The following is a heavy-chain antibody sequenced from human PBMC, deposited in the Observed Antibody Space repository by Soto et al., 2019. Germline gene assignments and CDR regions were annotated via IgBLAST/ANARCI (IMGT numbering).Heavy chain of an antibody. V-gene: IGHV3-30*18. Sequence: PGGSLRLSCAASGFTFSSHGMHWLRQAPGKGLEWVTVISYDGSNEYYADSVKGRFTIFRDNSKNILYLQMNSLRTEDTAVYYCAKERMEQYQLLPFFDYWGQGTLVTVSS. D-gene: IGHD2-2*01. CDR3: AKERMEQYQLLPFFDY. CDR1: GFTFSSHG. CDR2: ISYDGSNE. J-gene: IGHJ4*02.